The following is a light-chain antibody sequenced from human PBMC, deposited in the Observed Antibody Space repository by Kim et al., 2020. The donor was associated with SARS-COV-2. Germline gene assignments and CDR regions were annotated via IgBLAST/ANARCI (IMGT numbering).Light chain of an antibody. CDR1: KLGDKY. V-gene: IGLV3-1*01. CDR2: QDN. J-gene: IGLJ1*01. CDR3: QAWDSSLYV. Sequence: SYELTQPPSVSVSPGQTASITCSGYKLGDKYVSWYQQKPGQSPVVVIYQDNQRPSGIPERFSGSNSGNTATLTISGTQAMDEADYYCQAWDSSLYVFGTG.